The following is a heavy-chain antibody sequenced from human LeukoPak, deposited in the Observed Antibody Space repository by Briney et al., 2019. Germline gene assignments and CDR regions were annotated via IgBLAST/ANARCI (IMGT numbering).Heavy chain of an antibody. CDR3: ARAKRFWSGYYRGWFDP. CDR1: GYSISSGYY. CDR2: IYHSGST. J-gene: IGHJ5*02. Sequence: SETLSLTCAVSGYSISSGYYWGWIRQPPGKGLEWIGSIYHSGSTNYNPSLKSRVTISVDTSKNQFSLKLSSVTAADTAVYYCARAKRFWSGYYRGWFDPWGQGTLVTVSS. D-gene: IGHD3-3*01. V-gene: IGHV4-38-2*01.